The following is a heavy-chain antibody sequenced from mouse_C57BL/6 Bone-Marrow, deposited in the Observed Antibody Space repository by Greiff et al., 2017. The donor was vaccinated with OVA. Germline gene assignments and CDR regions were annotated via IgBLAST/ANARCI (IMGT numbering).Heavy chain of an antibody. CDR1: GFTFTDYY. D-gene: IGHD1-1*01. CDR3: ARNYYGSSYGAMDY. J-gene: IGHJ4*01. V-gene: IGHV7-3*01. Sequence: EVHLVESGGGLVQPGGSLSLSCAASGFTFTDYYMSWVRQPPGKALEWLGFIRNKANGYTTEYSASVKGRFTISRDNSQSILYLQMNALRAEDSATYYCARNYYGSSYGAMDYWGQGTSVTVSS. CDR2: IRNKANGYTT.